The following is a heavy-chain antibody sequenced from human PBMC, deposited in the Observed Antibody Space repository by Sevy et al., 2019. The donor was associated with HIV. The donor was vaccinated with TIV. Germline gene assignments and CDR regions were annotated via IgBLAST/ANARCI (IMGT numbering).Heavy chain of an antibody. CDR3: AKRPDLGAILPTGVLDV. V-gene: IGHV3-23*01. Sequence: GGSLRLSCAASGFTFSNSAMSWVRQAPGKGLEWVSAISDSGGGAYYANSVEGRFTISRDNSKNTLYLQMNSPRVDDTAVYYCAKRPDLGAILPTGVLDVWGQGTRVTVSS. J-gene: IGHJ6*02. D-gene: IGHD3-16*01. CDR1: GFTFSNSA. CDR2: ISDSGGGA.